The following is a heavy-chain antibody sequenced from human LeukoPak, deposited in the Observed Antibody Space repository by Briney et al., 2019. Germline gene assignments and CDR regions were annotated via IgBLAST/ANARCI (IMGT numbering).Heavy chain of an antibody. CDR2: INSDGSST. D-gene: IGHD5-12*01. V-gene: IGHV3-74*01. Sequence: GGSLRLSCAASGSTFSSYWMHWVRQAPGKGLVWVSRINSDGSSTSYADSVKGRFTISRDNAKNTLYLQMNSLRAEDTAVYYCARGGYSGYNFDYWGQGTLVTVSS. J-gene: IGHJ4*02. CDR1: GSTFSSYW. CDR3: ARGGYSGYNFDY.